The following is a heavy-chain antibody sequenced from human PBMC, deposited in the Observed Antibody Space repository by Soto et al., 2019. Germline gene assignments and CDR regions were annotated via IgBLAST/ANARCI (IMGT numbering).Heavy chain of an antibody. D-gene: IGHD3-22*01. CDR1: GESFSNHY. CDR2: INYSGST. CDR3: ARGVVYRDVGLAYGMDV. J-gene: IGHJ6*02. V-gene: IGHV4-34*01. Sequence: PSETLSLTCAVYGESFSNHYWTWIRQSPGKGLEWVGEINYSGSTRYNWSLGSRVTISVDTSKNQFSLMVTSVPAEDTAVYYCARGVVYRDVGLAYGMDVWGQGTTVTVSS.